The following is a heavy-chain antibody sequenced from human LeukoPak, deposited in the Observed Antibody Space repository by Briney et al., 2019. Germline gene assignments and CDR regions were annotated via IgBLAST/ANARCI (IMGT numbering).Heavy chain of an antibody. CDR3: ARDQDIVVAPAVNQLFDY. V-gene: IGHV1-2*02. Sequence: ASVKVSCKASGYTFTGYYMHWVRQAPGQGLEWMGWINPNSGGTNYAQKFQGRVTMTRDTSISTAYMELSRLRSDDTAVYYCARDQDIVVAPAVNQLFDYWGQGTLVTVSS. J-gene: IGHJ4*02. CDR2: INPNSGGT. D-gene: IGHD2-2*01. CDR1: GYTFTGYY.